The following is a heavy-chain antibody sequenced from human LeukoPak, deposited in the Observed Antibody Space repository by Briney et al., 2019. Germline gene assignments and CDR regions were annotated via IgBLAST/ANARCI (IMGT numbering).Heavy chain of an antibody. V-gene: IGHV3-7*01. D-gene: IGHD3-10*01. CDR1: GFTFSSYW. CDR2: IKQDGSEK. CDR3: ARESMVRGVIPPYYYYYMDV. Sequence: PGESLRLSCAASGFTFSSYWMSWVRQAPGKGLEWVANIKQDGSEKYYVDSVKGRFTISRDNAQNSLYLQMNSLRAEDTAVYYCARESMVRGVIPPYYYYYMDVWGKGTTVTVSS. J-gene: IGHJ6*03.